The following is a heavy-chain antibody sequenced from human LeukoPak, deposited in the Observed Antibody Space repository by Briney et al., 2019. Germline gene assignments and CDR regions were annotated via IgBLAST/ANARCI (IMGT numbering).Heavy chain of an antibody. J-gene: IGHJ6*03. CDR1: GGSISSYY. D-gene: IGHD2-2*01. CDR2: IYYSGST. V-gene: IGHV4-59*01. CDR3: ARTLMGYCSSTSCYYYYYMDV. Sequence: SETLSLTCTVSGGSISSYYWSWIRQPPGKGLEWIGYIYYSGSTNYNPSLKSRVTISVDTSKNQFSLKLSSVTAADTAVYYCARTLMGYCSSTSCYYYYYMDVWGKGTTVTISS.